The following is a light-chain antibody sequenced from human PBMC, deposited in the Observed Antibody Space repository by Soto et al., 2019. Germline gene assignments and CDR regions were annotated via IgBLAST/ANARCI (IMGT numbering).Light chain of an antibody. J-gene: IGKJ5*01. V-gene: IGKV3-20*01. CDR1: QIISSSF. Sequence: EIGWTQSPGILSLSPGERASLSCGASQIISSSFLAWYQQKPGQAPRLLIYGASSRATGIPDRFSGTGSETDFTLTISRLEPEDFAVYYCQQYDNSPITFGQGTRLEIK. CDR2: GAS. CDR3: QQYDNSPIT.